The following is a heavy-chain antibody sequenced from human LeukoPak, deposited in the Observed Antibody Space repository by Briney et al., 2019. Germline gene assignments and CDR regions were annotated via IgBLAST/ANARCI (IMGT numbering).Heavy chain of an antibody. J-gene: IGHJ4*02. D-gene: IGHD2-21*02. Sequence: PSETLSLTCTVSGGSISSGSYYWSWIRQPAGKGLEWIGRVYSSGSTNYNPSLKSRVSISVDTSRNQFSLRLSSVTAADTAVYYCARGGYCGGDCYFYYWGQGTLVTVSS. CDR3: ARGGYCGGDCYFYY. CDR1: GGSISSGSYY. CDR2: VYSSGST. V-gene: IGHV4-61*02.